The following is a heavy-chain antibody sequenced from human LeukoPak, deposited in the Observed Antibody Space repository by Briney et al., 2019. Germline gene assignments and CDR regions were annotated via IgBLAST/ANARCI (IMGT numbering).Heavy chain of an antibody. D-gene: IGHD1-26*01. Sequence: ASVKVSCKASGYTFTGYYMHWVRQAPGQGLEWMGWINPNSGGTKYAQKFQGRVSMTMYTSISTAYLELSRRRSDDTAVYYCARAEWELLPLYHFDYWGQGTLVTVSS. CDR1: GYTFTGYY. J-gene: IGHJ4*02. CDR2: INPNSGGT. CDR3: ARAEWELLPLYHFDY. V-gene: IGHV1-2*02.